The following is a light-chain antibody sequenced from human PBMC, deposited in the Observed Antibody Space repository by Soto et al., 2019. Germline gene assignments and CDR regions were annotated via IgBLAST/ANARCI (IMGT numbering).Light chain of an antibody. CDR2: GAS. J-gene: IGKJ1*01. V-gene: IGKV3-15*01. Sequence: EIVMTKSPATLSVSPGERATLSCRASQSVSSNLAWYQQKPGQAPRLLIYGASTRATAVPARFTASGSGTEFTLSISSLQSDDFGVYYCQQYDTWPRTFGQGTKVAIK. CDR3: QQYDTWPRT. CDR1: QSVSSN.